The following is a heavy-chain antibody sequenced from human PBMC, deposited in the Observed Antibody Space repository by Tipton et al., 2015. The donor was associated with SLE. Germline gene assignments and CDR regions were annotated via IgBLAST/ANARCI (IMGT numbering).Heavy chain of an antibody. J-gene: IGHJ6*02. V-gene: IGHV4-59*01. Sequence: LRLSCTVSGGSISSYYWSWIRQPPGKGLEWIGYIYYCGSTNYNPSLKSRVTISVDTSKNQFSLKLSSVTAADTAVYYCARAPIAAPTGYYYGMDVWGRGTTVTVSS. CDR2: IYYCGST. CDR1: GGSISSYY. D-gene: IGHD6-13*01. CDR3: ARAPIAAPTGYYYGMDV.